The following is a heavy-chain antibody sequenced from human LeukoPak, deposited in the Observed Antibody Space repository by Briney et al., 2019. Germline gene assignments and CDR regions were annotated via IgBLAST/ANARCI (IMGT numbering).Heavy chain of an antibody. D-gene: IGHD4-11*01. CDR2: INGDGSST. CDR1: GFTFSGYW. CDR3: GRDPFRLGAY. J-gene: IGHJ4*02. Sequence: QPGGSLRLSCAASGFTFSGYWMHWVCQAPGKGLVWVSRINGDGSSTSYADSVKGRFTISRDNAKNTLYLQMNSLRAEDTAVYYCGRDPFRLGAYWGQGTLVTVSS. V-gene: IGHV3-74*01.